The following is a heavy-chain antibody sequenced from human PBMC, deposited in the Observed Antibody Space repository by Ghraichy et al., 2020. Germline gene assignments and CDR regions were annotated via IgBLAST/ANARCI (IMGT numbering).Heavy chain of an antibody. CDR1: GGSIIRRNYY. J-gene: IGHJ5*02. CDR3: TSQYNSNLNLFDP. Sequence: SETLSLTCIVSGGSIIRRNYYWGWIRQPPGKGLGRIGSISDSGSTSYNPSLNSRVTISADTSKDQFLLKLSSVTAADTAVYYCTSQYNSNLNLFDPWGQGTLVTLST. CDR2: ISDSGST. D-gene: IGHD2/OR15-2a*01. V-gene: IGHV4-39*01.